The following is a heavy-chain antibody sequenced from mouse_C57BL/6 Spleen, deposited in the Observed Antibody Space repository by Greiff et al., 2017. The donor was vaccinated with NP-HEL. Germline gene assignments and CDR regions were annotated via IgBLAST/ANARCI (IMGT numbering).Heavy chain of an antibody. D-gene: IGHD2-1*01. Sequence: QVQLQQPGAELVKPGASVKMSCKASGYTFTSYWITWVKQRPGQGLEWIGDIYPGSGSTNYNEKFKSKATLTVDKPSSTAYMQLSSLTSEDSAVYHCARGGNYVWFAYWGQGTLVTVSA. J-gene: IGHJ3*01. CDR1: GYTFTSYW. CDR2: IYPGSGST. V-gene: IGHV1-55*01. CDR3: ARGGNYVWFAY.